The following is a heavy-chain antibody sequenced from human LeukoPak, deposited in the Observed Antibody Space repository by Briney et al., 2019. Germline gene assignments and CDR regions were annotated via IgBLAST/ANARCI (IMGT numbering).Heavy chain of an antibody. D-gene: IGHD6-19*01. Sequence: GGSLRLSCAASGFTFISYAMSWVRQAPGKGLEWVSAISGSGGSTYYADSVKGRFTISRDNSKNTLYLQMNSLRAEDTAVYYCAKDSSITVAGEFDYWGQGTLVTVSS. CDR1: GFTFISYA. V-gene: IGHV3-23*01. CDR2: ISGSGGST. CDR3: AKDSSITVAGEFDY. J-gene: IGHJ4*02.